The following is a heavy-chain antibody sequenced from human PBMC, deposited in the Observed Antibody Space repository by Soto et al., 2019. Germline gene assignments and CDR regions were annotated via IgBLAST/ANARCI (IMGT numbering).Heavy chain of an antibody. J-gene: IGHJ4*02. CDR1: GGSFSDYI. CDR3: ARHTPAISISDH. D-gene: IGHD2-15*01. Sequence: SETLSLTCDVYGGSFSDYIWTWIRQTPGKGLQWIGQINHSGSTYYNPSLKSRVTISVDTSKNQFSLKLSSVTAADTAVYYCARHTPAISISDHWGQGTLVTVSS. CDR2: INHSGST. V-gene: IGHV4-34*01.